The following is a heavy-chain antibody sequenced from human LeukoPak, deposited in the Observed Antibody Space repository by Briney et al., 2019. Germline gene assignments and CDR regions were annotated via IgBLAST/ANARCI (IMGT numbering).Heavy chain of an antibody. V-gene: IGHV3-23*01. J-gene: IGHJ6*03. D-gene: IGHD1-26*01. Sequence: GGSLRLSCAASGFTFGSYAMSWVRQAPGKGLEWVSAILASGGNTYNADSVKGRFTFSSDNSKNIFFLQMNSLSGADTAVYYCAKYSGKYYLYRYMHVWGKGTTVTVSS. CDR2: ILASGGNT. CDR1: GFTFGSYA. CDR3: AKYSGKYYLYRYMHV.